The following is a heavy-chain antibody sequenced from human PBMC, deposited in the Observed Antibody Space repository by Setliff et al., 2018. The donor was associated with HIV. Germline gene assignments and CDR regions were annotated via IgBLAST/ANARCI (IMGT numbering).Heavy chain of an antibody. J-gene: IGHJ4*02. V-gene: IGHV3-30*01. CDR1: GFAFRNYI. Sequence: GESLTISCAASGFAFRNYIFHWVRQAPGKGLEWVAIISSDGSDKNYADSVKGRFTVSRDNSKNTLYLQMNSLRGEDTAVYYCSRHLGYCSTTNSCWGQGTPVAVSS. CDR3: SRHLGYCSTTNSC. D-gene: IGHD2-2*03. CDR2: ISSDGSDK.